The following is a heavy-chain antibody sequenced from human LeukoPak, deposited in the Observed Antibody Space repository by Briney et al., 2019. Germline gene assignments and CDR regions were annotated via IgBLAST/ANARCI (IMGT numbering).Heavy chain of an antibody. Sequence: SVKVSCKASGGAFSSYAFSWVRQAPDQGLEWMGGIVPMFGTPTYSQKFKGRITLTADESTSTAYMELSSLRSEDTALYYCATDHERAGDISFFCLDVWGKGTTVIVSS. J-gene: IGHJ6*04. CDR1: GGAFSSYA. CDR2: IVPMFGTP. V-gene: IGHV1-69*01. CDR3: ATDHERAGDISFFCLDV. D-gene: IGHD7-27*01.